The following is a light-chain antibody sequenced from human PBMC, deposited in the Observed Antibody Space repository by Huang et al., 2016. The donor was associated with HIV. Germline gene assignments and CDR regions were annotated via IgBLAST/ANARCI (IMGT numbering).Light chain of an antibody. J-gene: IGKJ1*01. CDR1: QSVSSN. V-gene: IGKV3-15*01. CDR3: QKYSNWPRT. Sequence: EIVMTQSPATLSVSPGERATLSCRASQSVSSNLAWYQQKPGQAPRLLIYGASTRATGIPARFSGSESGTEFTLTISSLQTEDFAVYYCQKYSNWPRTFGQGTRVEIK. CDR2: GAS.